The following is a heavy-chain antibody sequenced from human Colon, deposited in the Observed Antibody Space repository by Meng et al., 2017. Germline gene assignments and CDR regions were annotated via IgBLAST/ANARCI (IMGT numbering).Heavy chain of an antibody. Sequence: ASVKVSCKPSGYNFPDYYIHWVRRAPGQGLEWMGRINPKSGDTHYAQKFQARVTMTGDPSISTAYMELSGLRSDDTAMYYCARDEDISAAGKLFGDYWGQGTLVTVSS. V-gene: IGHV1-2*06. D-gene: IGHD6-25*01. CDR2: INPKSGDT. CDR1: GYNFPDYY. J-gene: IGHJ4*02. CDR3: ARDEDISAAGKLFGDY.